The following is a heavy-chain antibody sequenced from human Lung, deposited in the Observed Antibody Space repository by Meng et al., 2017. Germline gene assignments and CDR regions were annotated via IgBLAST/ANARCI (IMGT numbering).Heavy chain of an antibody. D-gene: IGHD6-19*01. CDR2: IIDSGST. Sequence: QLQLRPWGEGLLKPSETLSLTCAVYGGSFSGYYWSWIRQPPGKGLEWIGEIIDSGSTNYNPSLKSRVTISVDTSKNQFSLRVTSVTAADRAVYYCVRRTYSSGWYFDYWGQGTLVTVSS. J-gene: IGHJ4*02. CDR1: GGSFSGYY. CDR3: VRRTYSSGWYFDY. V-gene: IGHV4-34*02.